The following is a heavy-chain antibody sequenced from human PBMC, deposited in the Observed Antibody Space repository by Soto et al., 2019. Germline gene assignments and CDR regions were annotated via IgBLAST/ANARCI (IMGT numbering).Heavy chain of an antibody. Sequence: PSETLSLTCTVSGGSISSYYWSWIRQPPGKGLEWIGYIYYSGSTNYNPSLKSRVTISVDTSKNQFSLKLSSVTAADTAVYYCARRGYYYDSSGYLDYFDYWGQGTRVTVSS. J-gene: IGHJ4*02. CDR1: GGSISSYY. CDR3: ARRGYYYDSSGYLDYFDY. D-gene: IGHD3-22*01. V-gene: IGHV4-59*01. CDR2: IYYSGST.